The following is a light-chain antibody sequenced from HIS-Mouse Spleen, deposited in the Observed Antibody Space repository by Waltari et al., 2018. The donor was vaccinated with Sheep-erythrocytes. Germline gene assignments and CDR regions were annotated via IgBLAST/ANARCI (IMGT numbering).Light chain of an antibody. CDR2: EVS. CDR3: SLYTSSSTLV. Sequence: QSALTQPPSVSGSPGQSITISCTGTSSDVGSYNRVSWYQQPPGTAPKLMIYEVSNRPSGVPDRFSGSKSGNTASLTISGLQAEDEADYYCSLYTSSSTLVFGGGTK. V-gene: IGLV2-18*01. J-gene: IGLJ2*01. CDR1: SSDVGSYNR.